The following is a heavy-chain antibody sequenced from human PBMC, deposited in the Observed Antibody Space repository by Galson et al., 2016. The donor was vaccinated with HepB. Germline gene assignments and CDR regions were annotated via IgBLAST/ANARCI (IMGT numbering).Heavy chain of an antibody. CDR1: GFTFSTGD. V-gene: IGHV3-13*01. CDR2: IGLAGDT. Sequence: SLRLSCAASGFTFSTGDLHWVRQATGKGLEWVSAIGLAGDTYYLDSVRGRFTISSENVRNSLYLQMTSLRAGDTAVYYCAGARSVGLGKWTWYFDLWGRGTLVTVSS. CDR3: AGARSVGLGKWTWYFDL. J-gene: IGHJ2*01. D-gene: IGHD3-16*01.